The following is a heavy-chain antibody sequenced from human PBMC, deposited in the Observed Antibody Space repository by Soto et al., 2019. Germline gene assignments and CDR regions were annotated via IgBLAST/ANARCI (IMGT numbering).Heavy chain of an antibody. CDR1: GFIFSSYG. Sequence: PGGSLRLSCAASGFIFSSYGMHWVRQAPGKGLEWVALISYDESNEYYADSVKGRFTISRDNSKNTLYLQMNSLRAEDTAVYYCAKDYYGSGSLIWGQGSLVTVSS. V-gene: IGHV3-30*18. J-gene: IGHJ4*02. CDR2: ISYDESNE. D-gene: IGHD3-10*01. CDR3: AKDYYGSGSLI.